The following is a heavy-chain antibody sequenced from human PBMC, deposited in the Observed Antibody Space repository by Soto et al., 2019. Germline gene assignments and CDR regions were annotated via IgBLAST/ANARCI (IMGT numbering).Heavy chain of an antibody. CDR3: ARLAGYCSGTSCYGYYGMDV. V-gene: IGHV4-39*01. CDR1: GGSISSGPYS. Sequence: SETLSLTCSVPGGSISSGPYSWGWIRQPPGKGLDWIGTFHYSGRTYYSPSLESRVTISVDTSKNQFSLKVSSVTAADTAVFYCARLAGYCSGTSCYGYYGMDVWGQGTTVTVSS. D-gene: IGHD2-2*01. J-gene: IGHJ6*02. CDR2: FHYSGRT.